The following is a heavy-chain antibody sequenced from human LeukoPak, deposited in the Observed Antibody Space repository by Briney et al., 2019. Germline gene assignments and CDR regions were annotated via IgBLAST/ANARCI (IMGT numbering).Heavy chain of an antibody. CDR3: ATTSGH. V-gene: IGHV4-34*01. Sequence: SETLSLTCAVYVPPFSGYWWYWIRQPPGKGLEWIGEINHSRITNYNESLKSRVSISVDTSKNQFSLELSSVTAADTAVYYCATTSGHWGQGTLVTVSS. J-gene: IGHJ4*02. CDR2: INHSRIT. CDR1: VPPFSGYW.